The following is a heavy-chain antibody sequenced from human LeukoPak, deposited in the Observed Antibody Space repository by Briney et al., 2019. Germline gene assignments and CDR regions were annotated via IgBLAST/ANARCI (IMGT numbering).Heavy chain of an antibody. Sequence: PGGSLRLSCAASGFTFDDYGMSWVRQAPGKGLEWVSGINWNGGSTGYADSVEGRFTISRDNAKNSLYLQMNSLRAEDTALYYCARVESPPYYYYGMDVWGQGTTVTVSS. J-gene: IGHJ6*02. CDR3: ARVESPPYYYYGMDV. D-gene: IGHD3-3*01. CDR2: INWNGGST. CDR1: GFTFDDYG. V-gene: IGHV3-20*04.